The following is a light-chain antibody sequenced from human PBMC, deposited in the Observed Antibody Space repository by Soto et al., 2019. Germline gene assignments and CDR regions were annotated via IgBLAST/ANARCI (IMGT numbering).Light chain of an antibody. V-gene: IGLV2-14*01. Sequence: QSALTQPASVSGSPGQSITISCTGTSSDVGGYNYVSWYQQHPGKAPKLMIYDVSNRPSGVSNRFSGSKSGNTASLPISGLQAEDEADYYCSSYTSSSTPVVFGGGTKLTVL. J-gene: IGLJ2*01. CDR2: DVS. CDR1: SSDVGGYNY. CDR3: SSYTSSSTPVV.